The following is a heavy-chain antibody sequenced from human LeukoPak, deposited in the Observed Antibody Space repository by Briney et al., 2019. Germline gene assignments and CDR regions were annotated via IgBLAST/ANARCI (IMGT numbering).Heavy chain of an antibody. Sequence: SETLSLTCTVSGGSISSSSYYWGWIRQPPGKGLEWIGSIYYSGSTYYNPSLKSRVTISVDTSKNQFSLKLSSVTAADTAVYYCARLSSGGSPIGWFDPWGQGTLVTVSS. V-gene: IGHV4-39*07. CDR3: ARLSSGGSPIGWFDP. CDR1: GGSISSSSYY. D-gene: IGHD2-15*01. CDR2: IYYSGST. J-gene: IGHJ5*02.